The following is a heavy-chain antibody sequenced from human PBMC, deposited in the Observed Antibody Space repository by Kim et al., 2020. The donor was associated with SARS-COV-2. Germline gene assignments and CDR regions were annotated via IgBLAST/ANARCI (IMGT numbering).Heavy chain of an antibody. V-gene: IGHV4-59*01. J-gene: IGHJ4*02. D-gene: IGHD3-9*01. CDR3: ARAELRYFDWVCDY. Sequence: NPTLTSRVTISVDTSKTQFSLKLSSVTAADTAVYYCARAELRYFDWVCDYWGQGTLVTVSS.